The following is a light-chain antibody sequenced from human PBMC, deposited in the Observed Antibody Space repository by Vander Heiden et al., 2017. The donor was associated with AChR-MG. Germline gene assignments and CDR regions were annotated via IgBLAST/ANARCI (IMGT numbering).Light chain of an antibody. V-gene: IGLV2-23*02. CDR2: EVT. CDR1: SGDLGSYNL. CDR3: CSYADSSRVV. J-gene: IGLJ2*01. Sequence: QSALTQPASVSGSPGQSITLSCTGTSGDLGSYNLVSWYQHHPDKAPKLIIYEVTKRPSGVSNRFSGSKSGDTASLTISGLQAEDEADYYCCSYADSSRVVFGGGTKLTVL.